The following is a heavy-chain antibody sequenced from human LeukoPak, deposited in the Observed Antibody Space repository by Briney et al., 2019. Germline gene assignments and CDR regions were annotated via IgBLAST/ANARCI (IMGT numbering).Heavy chain of an antibody. J-gene: IGHJ6*03. CDR3: ARDGSSSWPENYYYYYYMDV. V-gene: IGHV1-46*01. CDR2: INPSGGST. D-gene: IGHD6-13*01. Sequence: GASVKVSCKASGYTFTSYYMHWVRQAPGQGLEGMGIINPSGGSTSYAQKFQGRVTMTRDMSTSTVYMELSSLRSEDTAVYYCARDGSSSWPENYYYYYYMDVWGKGTTVTVSS. CDR1: GYTFTSYY.